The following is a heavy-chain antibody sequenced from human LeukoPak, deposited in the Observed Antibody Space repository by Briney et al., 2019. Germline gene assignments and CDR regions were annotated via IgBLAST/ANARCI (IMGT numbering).Heavy chain of an antibody. CDR2: IIPIFGTA. Sequence: GASVKVSCKASGGTFSSYAISWVRQAPGQGLEWMGGIIPIFGTANYAQKFQGRVTITADESTSTAYMELSSLRSGDTAVYYCARESIVVVPAARLYEYYYGMDVWGQGTTVTVSS. D-gene: IGHD2-2*01. CDR3: ARESIVVVPAARLYEYYYGMDV. CDR1: GGTFSSYA. V-gene: IGHV1-69*13. J-gene: IGHJ6*02.